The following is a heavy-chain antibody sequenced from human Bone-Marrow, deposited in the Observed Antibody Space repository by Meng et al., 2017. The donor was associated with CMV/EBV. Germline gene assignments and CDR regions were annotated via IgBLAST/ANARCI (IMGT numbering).Heavy chain of an antibody. CDR1: GGTISSYA. V-gene: IGHV1-69*10. J-gene: IGHJ4*02. D-gene: IGHD6-6*01. CDR2: IIPILGIA. CDR3: ARTSSSIAARPLDY. Sequence: SGGTISSYAISWVRQAPGQGLEWMGGIIPILGIANYAQKFQGRVTITADKSTSTAYMELSSLRSEDTAVYYCARTSSSIAARPLDYWGQGTLVTVSS.